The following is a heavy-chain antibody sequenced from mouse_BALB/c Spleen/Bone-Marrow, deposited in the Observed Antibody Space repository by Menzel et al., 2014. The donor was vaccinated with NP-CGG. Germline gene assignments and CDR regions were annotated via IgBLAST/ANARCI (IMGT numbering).Heavy chain of an antibody. D-gene: IGHD1-1*01. CDR2: ISTYSGNT. Sequence: QVQLQQSGPELVRPGVSVKISCKGSGYNFTDYAMHWVKQSHAKSLEWIGLISTYSGNTHYNQKFKSKATMTVDKSSSTAYMELARLTSEDSAIYYCARNFYGSAYFDFWGQGSTLTVSS. V-gene: IGHV1-67*01. CDR1: GYNFTDYA. CDR3: ARNFYGSAYFDF. J-gene: IGHJ2*01.